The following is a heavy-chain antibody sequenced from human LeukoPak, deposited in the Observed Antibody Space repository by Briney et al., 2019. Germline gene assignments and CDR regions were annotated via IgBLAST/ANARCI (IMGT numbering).Heavy chain of an antibody. D-gene: IGHD6-19*01. CDR3: ARDRWLYSDAFDI. Sequence: SETLSLTCAVYGGSFSGYYWSWIRQPPGKGLEWIGEINHSGSTNYNPSLKSRVTISVNTSKNQFSLKLSSVTAADTAVYYCARDRWLYSDAFDIWGQGTMVTVSS. V-gene: IGHV4-34*01. CDR2: INHSGST. CDR1: GGSFSGYY. J-gene: IGHJ3*02.